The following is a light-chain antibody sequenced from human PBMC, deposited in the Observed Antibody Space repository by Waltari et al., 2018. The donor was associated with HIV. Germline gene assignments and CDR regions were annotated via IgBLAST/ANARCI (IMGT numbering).Light chain of an antibody. Sequence: QSALTQPASVSGSPGQSITISCTGTSSDVAGSNLVPCYQQHPGKAPKLMIYEVSKRPSGVSNRFSGSKSGNTASLTISGLQAEDEADYYCCAYAGSTTYVIFGGGTKLTVL. CDR1: SSDVAGSNL. CDR2: EVS. CDR3: CAYAGSTTYVI. V-gene: IGLV2-23*02. J-gene: IGLJ2*01.